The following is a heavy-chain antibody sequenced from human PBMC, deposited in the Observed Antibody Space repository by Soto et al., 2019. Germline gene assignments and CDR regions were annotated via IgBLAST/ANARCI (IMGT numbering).Heavy chain of an antibody. J-gene: IGHJ3*02. CDR1: GFTFSSYA. CDR3: AKVREIVVVTPRAFEI. CDR2: ISGSGGST. D-gene: IGHD2-21*02. Sequence: PGGSLRLSCAASGFTFSSYAMSWVRQAPGKGLEWVSAISGSGGSTYYADSVKGRFTISRDNSKNTLYLQMNSLRAEDTAVYYCAKVREIVVVTPRAFEIWGQGTMVTVSS. V-gene: IGHV3-23*01.